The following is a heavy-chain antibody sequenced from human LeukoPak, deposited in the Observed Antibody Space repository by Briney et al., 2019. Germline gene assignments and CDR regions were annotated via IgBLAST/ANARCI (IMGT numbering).Heavy chain of an antibody. Sequence: GGSLRLSCVVSGFTFSSYAMSWVRQAPGKGLEWVSGISGSGGSTYYADSVRGRFTISRDNSKNTLYLQMNSLRAEDTAVYYRANRDYDILTGYPYWGQGTLVTVSS. D-gene: IGHD3-9*01. CDR2: ISGSGGST. CDR1: GFTFSSYA. V-gene: IGHV3-23*01. CDR3: ANRDYDILTGYPY. J-gene: IGHJ4*02.